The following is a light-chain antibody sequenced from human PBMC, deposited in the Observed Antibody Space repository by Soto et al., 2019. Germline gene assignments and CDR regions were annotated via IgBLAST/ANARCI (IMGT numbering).Light chain of an antibody. CDR1: QSVTSSY. CDR2: GAS. J-gene: IGKJ2*01. Sequence: EIVLTQSPGTLSLSPGERATLSCRASQSVTSSYVAWYQQKYGQAPRLLIYGASFGATGIPDRFSGSGSGTDFTLTISRLEPEDFAVYYCQQYGSSPPYTFGQGTRLEI. V-gene: IGKV3-20*01. CDR3: QQYGSSPPYT.